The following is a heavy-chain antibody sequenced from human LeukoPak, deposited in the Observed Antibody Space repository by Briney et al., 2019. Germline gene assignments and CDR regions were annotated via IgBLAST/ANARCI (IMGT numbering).Heavy chain of an antibody. CDR3: ARAGVYCSSTSCYTFDY. D-gene: IGHD2-2*02. J-gene: IGHJ4*02. V-gene: IGHV1-2*02. CDR2: INPNSGGT. Sequence: ASVKVSCKASGYTFTGYYMHWVRQAPRQGLEWMGWINPNSGGTNYAQKFQGRVTMTRDTSISTAYTELSRLRSDDTAVYYCARAGVYCSSTSCYTFDYWGQGTLVTVSS. CDR1: GYTFTGYY.